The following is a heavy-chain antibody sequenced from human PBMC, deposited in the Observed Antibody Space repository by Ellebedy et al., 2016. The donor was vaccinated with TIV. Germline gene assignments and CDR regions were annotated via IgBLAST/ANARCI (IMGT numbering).Heavy chain of an antibody. V-gene: IGHV4-39*07. CDR1: GGAFSSFTYY. D-gene: IGHD3-16*01. Sequence: SETLSLTCNVFGGAFSSFTYYWAWIRQPPGKGLEWIGSIYYGGATYYNPSLRSRVTISLDKSKNQFSLKMRTLTAADTAVYYCAAQSRGYVWDGDYWGQGTLVTVSS. CDR2: IYYGGAT. CDR3: AAQSRGYVWDGDY. J-gene: IGHJ4*02.